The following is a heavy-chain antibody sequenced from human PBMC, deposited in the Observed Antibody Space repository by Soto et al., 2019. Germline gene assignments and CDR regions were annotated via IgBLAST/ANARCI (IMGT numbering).Heavy chain of an antibody. CDR1: GGSVSRGSYY. D-gene: IGHD6-6*01. CDR2: IYYSGST. CDR3: ARKARRINYYYYGMDV. Sequence: SETLSLTCTVSGGSVSRGSYYWSWIRQPPGKGLEWIGYIYYSGSTNYNPSLKSRVTISVDTSKNQFSLKLSSVTAAETAVYYCARKARRINYYYYGMDVWGQGTTVTVSS. J-gene: IGHJ6*02. V-gene: IGHV4-61*01.